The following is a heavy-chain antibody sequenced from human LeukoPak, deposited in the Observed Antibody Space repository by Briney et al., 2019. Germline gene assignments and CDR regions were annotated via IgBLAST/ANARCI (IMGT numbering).Heavy chain of an antibody. J-gene: IGHJ6*03. CDR2: INHSGGT. V-gene: IGHV4-34*01. CDR1: GGSFSDYS. Sequence: PSETLSLTCAVYGGSFSDYSWSWIRQPPGKGLEWIGEINHSGGTKHNPSLKSRVTISVDTSKNQFSLKLSSVTAADTAVYYCARAYCSSTSCYYYYYYYMDVWGKGTTVTVSS. CDR3: ARAYCSSTSCYYYYYYYMDV. D-gene: IGHD2-2*01.